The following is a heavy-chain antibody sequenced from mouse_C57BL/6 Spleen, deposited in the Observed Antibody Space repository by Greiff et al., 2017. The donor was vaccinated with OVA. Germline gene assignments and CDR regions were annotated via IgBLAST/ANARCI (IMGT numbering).Heavy chain of an antibody. Sequence: DAGGGLVQPKGSLKLSCAASGFSFNTYAMNWVRQAPGKGLEWVARIRSKSNNYATYYADSVKDRFTISRDDSESMLYLQMNNLKTEDTAMYYCVRHDPLDHGYFDYWGQGTTLTVSS. CDR2: IRSKSNNYAT. CDR1: GFSFNTYA. J-gene: IGHJ2*01. CDR3: VRHDPLDHGYFDY. V-gene: IGHV10-1*01.